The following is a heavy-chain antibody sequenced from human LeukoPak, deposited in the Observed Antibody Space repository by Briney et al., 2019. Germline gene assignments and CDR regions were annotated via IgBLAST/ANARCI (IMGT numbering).Heavy chain of an antibody. CDR2: IWYDGSNK. CDR1: GFTFSSYG. Sequence: GGSLRLSCAASGFTFSSYGMHRVRQAPGKGLEWVAVIWYDGSNKYYADSAKGRFTISRDNSKNTLYLQMNSLRAEDTAVYYCARLTYSSSWPYTDYWGQGTLVTVSS. V-gene: IGHV3-33*01. D-gene: IGHD6-13*01. CDR3: ARLTYSSSWPYTDY. J-gene: IGHJ4*02.